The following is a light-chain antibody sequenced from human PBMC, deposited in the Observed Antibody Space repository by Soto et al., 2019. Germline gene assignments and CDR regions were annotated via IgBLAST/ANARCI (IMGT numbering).Light chain of an antibody. J-gene: IGLJ2*01. CDR3: SAWDGSLSGVV. CDR1: SSNIGTNF. CDR2: SND. Sequence: QSVLTQPPSASATPGQRVSISCSGSSSNIGTNFVSWYQQLPGTAPKLLIYSNDQRPSGVPDRFSGSKSGTSASLAISGLRSEDEADYYCSAWDGSLSGVVFGGGTKLTVL. V-gene: IGLV1-47*02.